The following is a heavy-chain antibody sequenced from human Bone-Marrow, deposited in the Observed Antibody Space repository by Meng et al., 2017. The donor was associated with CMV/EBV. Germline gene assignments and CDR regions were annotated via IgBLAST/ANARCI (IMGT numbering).Heavy chain of an antibody. CDR2: IYYSGST. J-gene: IGHJ6*02. CDR1: GYSISGGYS. V-gene: IGHV4-61*08. CDR3: ARDRYYDFWSGPSQGMDV. D-gene: IGHD3-3*01. Sequence: GSLRLPGTALGYSISGGYSWGWIRQPPGKGLEWIGNIYYSGSTNNNLPLKSRVSISVDMSKNQFSLKLNSVTAADTAVYYCARDRYYDFWSGPSQGMDVWGQGTTVTVSS.